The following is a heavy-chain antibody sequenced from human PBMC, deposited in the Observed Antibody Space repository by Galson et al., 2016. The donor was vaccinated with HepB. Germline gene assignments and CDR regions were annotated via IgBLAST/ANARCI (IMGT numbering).Heavy chain of an antibody. D-gene: IGHD2-15*01. J-gene: IGHJ4*02. Sequence: SETLSLTCTVSGGSISGYFWSWIRQPPGRGLEWIGYIYYSGDTNYNPSLKSRVTISLDTSKNQFSLKLSSVTAADTAVYYCARGRVVYYWGQGTLATVSS. CDR3: ARGRVVYY. CDR2: IYYSGDT. V-gene: IGHV4-59*01. CDR1: GGSISGYF.